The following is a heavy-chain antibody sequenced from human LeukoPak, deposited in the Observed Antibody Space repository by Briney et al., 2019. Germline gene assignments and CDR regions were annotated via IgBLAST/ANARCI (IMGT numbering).Heavy chain of an antibody. CDR1: GFVVSSSY. D-gene: IGHD6-6*01. V-gene: IGHV3-53*01. CDR2: LHAGGNT. Sequence: PGGSLRLSCAASGFVVSSSYMSWVRQTPVKGLEWLSALHAGGNTFFADSVRGRITISRDNSKNSLYLQMNSLTAEDTAVYYCAKGYYSSSSRYYYMGVWGKGTTVTVSS. CDR3: AKGYYSSSSRYYYMGV. J-gene: IGHJ6*03.